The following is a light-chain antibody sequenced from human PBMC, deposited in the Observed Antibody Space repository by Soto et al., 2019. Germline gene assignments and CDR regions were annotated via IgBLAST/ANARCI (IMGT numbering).Light chain of an antibody. J-gene: IGLJ1*01. CDR3: DSYTTSRNYV. CDR1: SSNIGGNS. V-gene: IGLV1-51*01. Sequence: QTVLTQPPSVSAAPVQKATISCSGSSSNIGGNSVSWYQQLPGTAPKLLIYDDNKRPSGWPIRSSGTKYGTSATLGITGFKTGEEADYYFDSYTTSRNYVFGIRTKVTVL. CDR2: DDN.